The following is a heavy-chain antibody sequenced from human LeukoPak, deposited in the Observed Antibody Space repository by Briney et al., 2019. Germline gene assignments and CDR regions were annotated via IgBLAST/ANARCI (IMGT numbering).Heavy chain of an antibody. Sequence: GGSLRLYCAASGFTFSSYWMSWVRQAPGKGLEWVANIKQDGSEKYYVDSVKGRFTISRDNAKNSLYLQMNSLRAEDTAVYYCARDRRLLWFEELMYYFDYWGQGTLVTVSS. D-gene: IGHD3-10*01. CDR1: GFTFSSYW. J-gene: IGHJ4*02. V-gene: IGHV3-7*03. CDR3: ARDRRLLWFEELMYYFDY. CDR2: IKQDGSEK.